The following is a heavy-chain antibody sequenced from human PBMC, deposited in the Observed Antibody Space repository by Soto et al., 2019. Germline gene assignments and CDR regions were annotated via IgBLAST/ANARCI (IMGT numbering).Heavy chain of an antibody. V-gene: IGHV4-39*01. D-gene: IGHD3-10*01. CDR2: IYYSGST. CDR1: CGSIRNSSYY. Sequence: ASETLSLTWTVSCGSIRNSSYYWGWIRQPPGKGLEWIGSIYYSGSTYYNPSLKSRVTISVDTSKNQFSLKLSSVTAADTAVYYCARHEEGYFGSGRGNRYYYYYMDVWGKGTTVTV. J-gene: IGHJ6*03. CDR3: ARHEEGYFGSGRGNRYYYYYMDV.